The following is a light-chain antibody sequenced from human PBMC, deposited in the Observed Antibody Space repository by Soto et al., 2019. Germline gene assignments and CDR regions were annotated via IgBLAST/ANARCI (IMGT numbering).Light chain of an antibody. Sequence: IQMTQSPSSLSASVGDRVTITCRASQSISSYLNWYQQKPGKAPNLLIYAASSLQSGVPSRFSGSGSGTDFTLTISSLQPEDFATYYCQQSYSTLWTFGQGTKVDTK. CDR3: QQSYSTLWT. J-gene: IGKJ1*01. V-gene: IGKV1-39*01. CDR2: AAS. CDR1: QSISSY.